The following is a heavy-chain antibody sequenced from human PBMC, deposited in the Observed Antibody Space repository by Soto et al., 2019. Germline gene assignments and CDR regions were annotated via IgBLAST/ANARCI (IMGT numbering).Heavy chain of an antibody. Sequence: QVQLVESGGGVVQPGRSLRLSCAASGFTFSSYAMHWVRQAPGKGLEWVAVISYDGSNKYYADSVKGRFTISRDNSKHTLYLQMNSLRAEDTAVYYCARAQLVRTPGVDYWGQGTLVTVSS. J-gene: IGHJ4*02. CDR2: ISYDGSNK. V-gene: IGHV3-30-3*01. D-gene: IGHD6-13*01. CDR3: ARAQLVRTPGVDY. CDR1: GFTFSSYA.